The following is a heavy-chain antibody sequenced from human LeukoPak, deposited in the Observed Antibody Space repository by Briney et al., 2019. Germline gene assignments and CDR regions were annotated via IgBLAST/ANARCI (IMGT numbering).Heavy chain of an antibody. CDR2: ISSSGSTI. CDR3: ARDEGDTVTTYRFDL. V-gene: IGHV3-48*03. J-gene: IGHJ2*01. Sequence: GGSLRLSCAASRFTFSSYEMNWVRQAPGKGLEWVSYISSSGSTIYYADSVKGRFTISRDNAKNSLYLQMNSLRAEDTAVYYCARDEGDTVTTYRFDLWGRGTLVTVSS. CDR1: RFTFSSYE. D-gene: IGHD4-17*01.